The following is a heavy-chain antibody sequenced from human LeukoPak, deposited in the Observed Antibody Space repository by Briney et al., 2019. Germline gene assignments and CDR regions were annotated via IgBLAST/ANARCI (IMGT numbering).Heavy chain of an antibody. CDR2: IYSGGST. V-gene: IGHV3-66*01. J-gene: IGHJ4*02. Sequence: GGSLRLSCAASEFSVGSNYMTWVRQAPGKGLEWVSLIYSGGSTYYADSVKGRFSISRDNARNLLSLQMNSLRAEDTAVYYCARGDPIYDFWSGGDYWGQGSLVTVSS. CDR3: ARGDPIYDFWSGGDY. D-gene: IGHD3-3*01. CDR1: EFSVGSNY.